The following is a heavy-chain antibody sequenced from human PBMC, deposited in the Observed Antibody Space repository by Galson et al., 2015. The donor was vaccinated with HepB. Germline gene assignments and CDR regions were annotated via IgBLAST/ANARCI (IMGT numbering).Heavy chain of an antibody. CDR3: TTDLENMVRGVPIDY. CDR1: GFTFSRHA. CDR2: IKSKTDGGTT. D-gene: IGHD3-10*01. J-gene: IGHJ4*02. V-gene: IGHV3-15*01. Sequence: SLRLSCAASGFTFSRHAMHWVRQAPGKGLEWVGRIKSKTDGGTTDYAAPVKGRFTISRDDSKNTLYLQMNSLKTEDTAVYYCTTDLENMVRGVPIDYWGQGTLVTVSS.